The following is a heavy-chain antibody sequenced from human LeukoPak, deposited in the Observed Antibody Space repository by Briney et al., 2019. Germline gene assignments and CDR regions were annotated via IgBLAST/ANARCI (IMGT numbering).Heavy chain of an antibody. CDR1: GFTFSSYS. CDR2: ISSSRNYI. J-gene: IGHJ4*02. D-gene: IGHD1-26*01. Sequence: GGSLRLSCAASGFTFSSYSMNWVRQAPGKGLEWVSSISSSRNYISYADSVKGRFTISRDNAKNSLYLQMNSLRAEDTAVYYCARDLGWGELPRYFDYWGQGTLVTVSS. CDR3: ARDLGWGELPRYFDY. V-gene: IGHV3-21*01.